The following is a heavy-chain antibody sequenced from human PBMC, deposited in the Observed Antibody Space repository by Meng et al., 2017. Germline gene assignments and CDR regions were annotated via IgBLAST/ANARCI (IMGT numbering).Heavy chain of an antibody. J-gene: IGHJ4*02. CDR3: ARDNLDHRCSSTSCHSQIN. V-gene: IGHV1-2*06. D-gene: IGHD2-2*01. CDR1: GYTFTGYY. CDR2: INPNSGGT. Sequence: ASVKVSCKASGYTFTGYYMHWVRQAPGQGLEWMGRINPNSGGTNYAQKFQGRVTMTRDTSISTAYMELSRLRSDDTAVYYCARDNLDHRCSSTSCHSQINWGQGTLVTVSS.